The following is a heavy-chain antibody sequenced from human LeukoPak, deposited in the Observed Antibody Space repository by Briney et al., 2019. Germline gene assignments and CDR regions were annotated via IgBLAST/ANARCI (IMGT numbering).Heavy chain of an antibody. D-gene: IGHD3-10*01. CDR1: GYTFTGYY. CDR2: TNPNSGDT. V-gene: IGHV1-2*02. CDR3: AREKSNYYGSGSYGRYYYMDV. Sequence: GASVKVSCKASGYTFTGYYMHWVRQAPGQGLEWMGWTNPNSGDTNYAQKFQGRGTMTRDTSISTAYMALSRLRSDDTAVYYCAREKSNYYGSGSYGRYYYMDVWGKGTTVTISS. J-gene: IGHJ6*03.